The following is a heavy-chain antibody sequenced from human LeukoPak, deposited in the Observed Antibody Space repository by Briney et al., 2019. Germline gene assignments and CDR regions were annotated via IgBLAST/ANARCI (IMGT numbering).Heavy chain of an antibody. J-gene: IGHJ4*02. CDR2: ISSSSSYI. CDR3: ARDGDQYDFWSGYGLDY. V-gene: IGHV3-21*01. Sequence: PGGSLRLSCAASGFTFSSYNMNWVRQAPGKGLEWVASISSSSSYIYYADSVKGRFTISRDNAKNSLYLQMNSLRAEDTAVYYCARDGDQYDFWSGYGLDYWGQGTLVTVSS. CDR1: GFTFSSYN. D-gene: IGHD3-3*01.